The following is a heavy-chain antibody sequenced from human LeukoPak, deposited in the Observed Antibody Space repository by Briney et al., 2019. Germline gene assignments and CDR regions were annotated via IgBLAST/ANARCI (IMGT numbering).Heavy chain of an antibody. CDR1: GFTFTSHA. V-gene: IGHV3-23*01. CDR2: ICSDGCSN. D-gene: IGHD3-3*01. J-gene: IGHJ6*02. Sequence: GGSLRLSCAASGFTFTSHAMSWVRQAPGKGLEWVSAICSDGCSNYYADSVKRRFPLYRESSKKMLYLQMTILRAESTAAYYCSAAYFGVDQYYYGMEVWGQGTTVTVSS. CDR3: SAAYFGVDQYYYGMEV.